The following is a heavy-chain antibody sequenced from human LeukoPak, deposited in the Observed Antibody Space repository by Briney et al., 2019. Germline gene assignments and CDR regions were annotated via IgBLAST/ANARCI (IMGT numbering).Heavy chain of an antibody. V-gene: IGHV7-4-1*02. CDR3: ARESTIFGVVTVSMDV. CDR2: INTNTGNP. D-gene: IGHD3-3*01. CDR1: GYTFTSYA. J-gene: IGHJ6*03. Sequence: GASVKVSCKASGYTFTSYAMNWVRQAPGQGLEWMGWINTNTGNPTYAQGFTGRFVFSLDTSVSTAYLQISSLKAEDTAVYYCARESTIFGVVTVSMDVWGKGTTVTVSS.